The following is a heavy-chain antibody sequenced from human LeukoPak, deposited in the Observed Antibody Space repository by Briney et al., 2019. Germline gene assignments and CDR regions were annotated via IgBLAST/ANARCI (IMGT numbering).Heavy chain of an antibody. J-gene: IGHJ4*02. Sequence: SETLSLTCTVSAGPVNNSNFFWGWIRQPPGRGLEWLGSIYTSGSTYSNPSLKSRVTLSIDTSKSQFSLRLTSVTAADTAVYYCARHGYDRSGFHSNWGQGTLVTVSS. V-gene: IGHV4-39*01. CDR2: IYTSGST. D-gene: IGHD3-22*01. CDR1: AGPVNNSNFF. CDR3: ARHGYDRSGFHSN.